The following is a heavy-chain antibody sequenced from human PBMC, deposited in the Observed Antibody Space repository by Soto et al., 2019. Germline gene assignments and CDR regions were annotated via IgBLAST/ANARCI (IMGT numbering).Heavy chain of an antibody. V-gene: IGHV3-23*01. D-gene: IGHD6-6*01. J-gene: IGHJ4*02. Sequence: GGSLRLSCAASGFTFSSYPMNWVRQAPGKGLEWVSGLSGSGGSTYYADSVKGRFTISRDNSKNTLYLQMISLRVEDTAVYYCAKGRPYSSSSLFDYWGQGTLVTVSS. CDR1: GFTFSSYP. CDR2: LSGSGGST. CDR3: AKGRPYSSSSLFDY.